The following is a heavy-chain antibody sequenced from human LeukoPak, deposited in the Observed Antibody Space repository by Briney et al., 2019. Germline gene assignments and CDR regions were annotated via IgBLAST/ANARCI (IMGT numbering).Heavy chain of an antibody. Sequence: SETLSLTRAVYGGSFSGYYWSWIRQPPGKGLEWIGEINHSGSTNYNPPLKSRVTISVDTSKNQFSLKLSSVTAADTAVYYCARTGYSSSWYAFDIWGQGTMVTVSS. J-gene: IGHJ3*02. V-gene: IGHV4-34*01. CDR3: ARTGYSSSWYAFDI. D-gene: IGHD6-13*01. CDR1: GGSFSGYY. CDR2: INHSGST.